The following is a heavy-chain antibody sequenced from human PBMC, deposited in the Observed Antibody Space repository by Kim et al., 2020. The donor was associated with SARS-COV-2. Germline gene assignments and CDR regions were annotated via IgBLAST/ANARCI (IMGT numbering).Heavy chain of an antibody. Sequence: AQKCQGRVTMTRNTATDTAYMELSSLRSEDTAVYYCARSPYYDDSGYFFDNWGQGTLVTVSS. D-gene: IGHD3-22*01. V-gene: IGHV1-8*01. J-gene: IGHJ4*02. CDR3: ARSPYYDDSGYFFDN.